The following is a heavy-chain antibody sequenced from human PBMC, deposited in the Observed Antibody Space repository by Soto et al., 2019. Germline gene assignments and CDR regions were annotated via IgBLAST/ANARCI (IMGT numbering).Heavy chain of an antibody. V-gene: IGHV1-3*01. CDR3: ASEYYFDNSGYYYGMDV. CDR2: INAGNGNT. CDR1: GYTFTSYT. D-gene: IGHD3-22*01. Sequence: QVQLVQSGAEVKKPGASVKVSCKASGYTFTSYTIHWVRQAPGQRLEWMGWINAGNGNTKYSQKFQGRVTITRDTSASTAYMELSSLRSEDTAVYYCASEYYFDNSGYYYGMDVWGQGTTVTVSS. J-gene: IGHJ6*02.